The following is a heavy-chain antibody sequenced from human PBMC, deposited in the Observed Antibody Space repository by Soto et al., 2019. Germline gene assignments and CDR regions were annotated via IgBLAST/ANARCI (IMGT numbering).Heavy chain of an antibody. CDR1: GVSIHNSHSF. CDR2: VYYSGGA. Sequence: QLQLQESGPGLVKPSETLSLTCAVSGVSIHNSHSFWGWIRQSPGKGLEFIGSVYYSGGAYYNPSLKSRVTISVDTSNNQFSLRVNSVTAADTAVYYCGRVVEGATRHTDFDSWGQGTLVTVSS. D-gene: IGHD2-15*01. CDR3: GRVVEGATRHTDFDS. V-gene: IGHV4-39*01. J-gene: IGHJ5*01.